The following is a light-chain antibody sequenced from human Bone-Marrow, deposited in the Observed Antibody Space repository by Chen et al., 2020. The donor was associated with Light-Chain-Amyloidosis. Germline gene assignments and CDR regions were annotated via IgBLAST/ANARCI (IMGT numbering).Light chain of an antibody. CDR2: GNN. CDR3: LSYDTSLSVV. Sequence: QSVLTHPPSSSWAPAPRVTISCTGSSSNIGAPLDVHWYQQLPGTAPKLLIYGNNNRPSGVPDRFSGSRSGTSASLAITGLQAEDEADYYCLSYDTSLSVVFGGGTKLTVL. V-gene: IGLV1-40*01. J-gene: IGLJ3*02. CDR1: SSNIGAPLD.